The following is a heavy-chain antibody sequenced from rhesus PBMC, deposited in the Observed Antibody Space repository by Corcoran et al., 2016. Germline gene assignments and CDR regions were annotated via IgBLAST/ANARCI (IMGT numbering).Heavy chain of an antibody. CDR2: TNKGGTK. D-gene: IGHD2-33*01. V-gene: IGHV4S14*01. Sequence: QVQLQESDPGLVKPSETLSLTCAVSGDSISSGYYWGWIRQSPGKGLEGIAHTNKGGTKYLTPSLKRRNTIANNPAKNQVALKLTSVTPADPAVYYCSGGSYTDDRFDVWGPGVLVTVSS. J-gene: IGHJ5-1*01. CDR3: SGGSYTDDRFDV. CDR1: GDSISSGYY.